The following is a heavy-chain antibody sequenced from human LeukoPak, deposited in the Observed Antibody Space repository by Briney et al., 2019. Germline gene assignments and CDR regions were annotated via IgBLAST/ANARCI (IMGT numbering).Heavy chain of an antibody. V-gene: IGHV1-18*01. J-gene: IGHJ6*03. CDR1: GYTFTSYG. CDR3: ARSIGVGDYYYYMDV. CDR2: ISAYNGNT. D-gene: IGHD3-10*01. Sequence: ASVKVSCKASGYTFTSYGISWVRQAPGQGLEWIGWISAYNGNTNYAQKLQGRVTMTTDTSTSTAYMELRSLRSDDTAVYYCARSIGVGDYYYYMDVWGKGTTVTVSS.